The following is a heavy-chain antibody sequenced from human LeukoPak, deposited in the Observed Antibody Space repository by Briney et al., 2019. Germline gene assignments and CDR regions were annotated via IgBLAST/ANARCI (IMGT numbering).Heavy chain of an antibody. J-gene: IGHJ4*02. CDR2: IFYSGST. Sequence: SETLSLTCAVYGGSFSGYYWSWIRQPPGKGLEWIGSIFYSGSTYYNSSLKSRVTISVDTSKNQFSLKLSSVTAADTAVYYCAREGFEEPGRVGATFDYWGQGTLVTVSS. CDR3: AREGFEEPGRVGATFDY. V-gene: IGHV4-34*12. CDR1: GGSFSGYY. D-gene: IGHD1-26*01.